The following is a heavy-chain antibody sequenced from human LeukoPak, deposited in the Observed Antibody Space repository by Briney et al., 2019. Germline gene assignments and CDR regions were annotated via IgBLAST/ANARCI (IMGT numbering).Heavy chain of an antibody. D-gene: IGHD6-13*01. CDR1: GYNFAAYW. Sequence: GESLKISRKGSGYNFAAYWIGWVRRMPGKGLEWMGIIYPGDSDTRYGPSFQGQVTISADKSISTAYMQWSSLTASDTAMYYCARHSGRARYSSSWYENGMDVWGQGTTVTVSS. J-gene: IGHJ6*02. CDR2: IYPGDSDT. V-gene: IGHV5-51*01. CDR3: ARHSGRARYSSSWYENGMDV.